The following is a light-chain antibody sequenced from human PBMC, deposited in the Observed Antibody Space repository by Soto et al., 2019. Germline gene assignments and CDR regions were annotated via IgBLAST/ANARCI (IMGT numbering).Light chain of an antibody. Sequence: QSALTQPASVSGSPGQSITISCTGTSSDVGTYNYVSWYQQHPGKAPKLMIYEVSNRPSGISNRFSDSKSGNTASLTISGLQAEDEADYYCSSYTSSSTLDYVFGTGTKLTVL. CDR3: SSYTSSSTLDYV. V-gene: IGLV2-14*01. CDR1: SSDVGTYNY. CDR2: EVS. J-gene: IGLJ1*01.